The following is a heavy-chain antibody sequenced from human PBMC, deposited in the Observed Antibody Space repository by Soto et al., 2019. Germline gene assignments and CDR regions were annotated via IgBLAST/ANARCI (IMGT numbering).Heavy chain of an antibody. CDR2: IYYSGST. D-gene: IGHD3-22*01. Sequence: SETLSLTCTVSGGSISPYYWSWIRQTPGKGLEWIAYIYYSGSTNYNPSLKSRVTISVETSKNQCSLKLSSVTAADTAVYYCARASYYSDSFSYFLDSWGQGILVTVSS. J-gene: IGHJ4*02. V-gene: IGHV4-59*01. CDR3: ARASYYSDSFSYFLDS. CDR1: GGSISPYY.